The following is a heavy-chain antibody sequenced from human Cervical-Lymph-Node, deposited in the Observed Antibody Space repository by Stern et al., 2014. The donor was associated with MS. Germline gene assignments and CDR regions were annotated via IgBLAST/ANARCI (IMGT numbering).Heavy chain of an antibody. CDR2: ITNVGSS. Sequence: VQLVDSGGGVIHPGGSLRLSCTASGFTVSRDYMTWVRQAPGHGLEWVSLITNVGSSFYTDSVKGRFTISRDDSKNTVYLHMTSLRAEDTAMYYCARDTSSPERSDWWGQGTLVTVSS. V-gene: IGHV3-53*01. D-gene: IGHD1-1*01. CDR3: ARDTSSPERSDW. J-gene: IGHJ4*02. CDR1: GFTVSRDY.